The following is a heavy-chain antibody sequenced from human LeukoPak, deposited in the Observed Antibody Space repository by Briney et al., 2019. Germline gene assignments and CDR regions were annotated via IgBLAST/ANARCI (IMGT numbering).Heavy chain of an antibody. J-gene: IGHJ4*02. Sequence: SAEPLSLTCSVSGYSISSGYNWGWIRQPPGKGPEWIGSTHHNGPTFYHPSLKSRVTISVDTSLNQVSLNLNSVTAADTAVYYCAREQWGSTFPDYWGQGVLVIVSS. CDR1: GYSISSGYN. D-gene: IGHD1-26*01. V-gene: IGHV4-38-2*02. CDR2: THHNGPT. CDR3: AREQWGSTFPDY.